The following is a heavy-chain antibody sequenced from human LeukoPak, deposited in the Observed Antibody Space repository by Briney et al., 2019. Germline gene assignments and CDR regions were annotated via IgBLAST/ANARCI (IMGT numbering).Heavy chain of an antibody. Sequence: PGGSLRLSCAASGFTVSSNYMSWVRQAPGKGLEWVSVIYSGGSTYYADSVKGRFTISRDNSKNTLYLQMNSLGAEDTAVYYCARDIYYESSGYYYSDYWGQGTLVTVPS. D-gene: IGHD3-22*01. J-gene: IGHJ4*02. CDR3: ARDIYYESSGYYYSDY. CDR2: IYSGGST. V-gene: IGHV3-53*01. CDR1: GFTVSSNY.